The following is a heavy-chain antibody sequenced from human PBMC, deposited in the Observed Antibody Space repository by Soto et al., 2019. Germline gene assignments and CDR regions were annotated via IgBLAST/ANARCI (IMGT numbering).Heavy chain of an antibody. D-gene: IGHD2-8*01. J-gene: IGHJ5*02. CDR2: IYYSGST. CDR1: GGSISSSSYY. V-gene: IGHV4-39*01. Sequence: SETLSLTCTVSGGSISSSSYYWGWIRQPPGKGLEWIGSIYYSGSTYYNPSLKSRVTISVETSKNQFSLKLSSVTAADTAVYYCARHVGHCTNGVCESNWFDPWGQGTLVTVSS. CDR3: ARHVGHCTNGVCESNWFDP.